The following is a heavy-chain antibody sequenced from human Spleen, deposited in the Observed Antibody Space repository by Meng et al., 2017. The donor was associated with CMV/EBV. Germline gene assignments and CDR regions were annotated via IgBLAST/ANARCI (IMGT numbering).Heavy chain of an antibody. CDR2: ISGTGSTI. CDR3: ARAAFLKNYFDY. Sequence: GGSLRLSCAAPGFMFSDYYMSWIRQAPGKGLEWVSYISGTGSTIYYADSVKGRFVISRDNARNSLSLQMNSLRAEDTAVYYCARAAFLKNYFDYWGRGTRVTVS. CDR1: GFMFSDYY. J-gene: IGHJ4*02. V-gene: IGHV3-11*04. D-gene: IGHD6-25*01.